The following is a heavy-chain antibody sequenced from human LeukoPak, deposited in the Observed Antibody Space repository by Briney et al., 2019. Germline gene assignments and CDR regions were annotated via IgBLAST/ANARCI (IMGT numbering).Heavy chain of an antibody. Sequence: SETLSLTCTVSGGSISSYYWGWIRQPPGKGLEWIGSIYYSGSTYYNPSLKSRVTISVDTSKNQFSLKLSSVTAADAAVYYCAGGTIAARAAGYWGQGTLVTVSS. D-gene: IGHD6-6*01. CDR2: IYYSGST. J-gene: IGHJ4*02. CDR3: AGGTIAARAAGY. CDR1: GGSISSYY. V-gene: IGHV4-39*01.